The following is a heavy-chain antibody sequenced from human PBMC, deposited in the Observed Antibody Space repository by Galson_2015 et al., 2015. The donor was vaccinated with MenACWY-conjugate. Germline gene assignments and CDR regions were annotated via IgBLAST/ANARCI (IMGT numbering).Heavy chain of an antibody. V-gene: IGHV4-59*01. Sequence: SETLSLTCTVSGGSISSYYWSWIRQPPGKGLEWIGYIYYSGSTNYNPSLKSRVTISVDTSKNQFSLKLSSVTAADMAVYYCARGIAAAGNGYWGQGTLVTVSS. D-gene: IGHD6-13*01. CDR1: GGSISSYY. J-gene: IGHJ4*02. CDR2: IYYSGST. CDR3: ARGIAAAGNGY.